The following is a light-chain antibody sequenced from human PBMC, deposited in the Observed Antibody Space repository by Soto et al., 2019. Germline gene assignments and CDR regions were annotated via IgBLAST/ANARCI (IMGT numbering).Light chain of an antibody. CDR3: SSYAGRTLYV. CDR1: SSNIGSNF. Sequence: QSVLTQPPSASGTTGQRVTISCSGSSSNIGSNFVYWYQQRPGKAPKLLIHEVTKRPSGVPDRFSGSKSGNTASLTVSGLQAEDEADYYCSSYAGRTLYVFGTGTKVTVL. V-gene: IGLV2-8*01. J-gene: IGLJ1*01. CDR2: EVT.